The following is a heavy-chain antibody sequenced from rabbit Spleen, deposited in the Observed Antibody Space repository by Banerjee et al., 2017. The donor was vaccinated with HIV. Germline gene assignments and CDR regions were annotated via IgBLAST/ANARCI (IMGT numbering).Heavy chain of an antibody. CDR3: ARDSGTSFSTYGMDL. Sequence: QEQLEESGGDLVKPEGSLTLTCTASGFSFSYNDYMCWVRQSPGKGPEWIACIGTAITYTTYYATWAKGRFTISKTSSTTVTLQMTSLTAADTATYFCARDSGTSFSTYGMDLWGQGTLVTVS. CDR1: GFSFSYNDY. J-gene: IGHJ6*01. D-gene: IGHD8-1*01. V-gene: IGHV1S45*01. CDR2: IGTAITYTT.